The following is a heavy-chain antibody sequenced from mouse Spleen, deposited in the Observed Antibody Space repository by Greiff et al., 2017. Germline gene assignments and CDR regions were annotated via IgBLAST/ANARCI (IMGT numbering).Heavy chain of an antibody. J-gene: IGHJ4*01. D-gene: IGHD1-1*01. CDR1: GYTFTSYG. CDR3: AGPHYYGSSYRGDY. Sequence: VQLQQSGAELARPGASVKLSCKASGYTFTSYGISWVKQRTGQGLEWIGEIYPRSGNTYYNEKFKGKATLTADKSSSTAYMELRSLTSEDSAVYFCAGPHYYGSSYRGDYWGQGTSVPVSS. CDR2: IYPRSGNT. V-gene: IGHV1-81*01.